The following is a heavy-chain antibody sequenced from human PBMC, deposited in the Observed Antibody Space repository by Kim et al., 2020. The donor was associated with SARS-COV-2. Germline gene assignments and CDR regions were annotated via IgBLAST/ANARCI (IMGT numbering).Heavy chain of an antibody. CDR3: ASTLYSSSWYARGTPYNWFDP. J-gene: IGHJ5*02. CDR2: IIPIFGTA. CDR1: GGTFSSYA. Sequence: SVKVSCKASGGTFSSYAISWVRQAPGQGLEWMGGIIPIFGTANYAQKFQGRVTITADESTSTAYMELSSLRSEDTAVYYCASTLYSSSWYARGTPYNWFDPWGQGTLVTVSS. V-gene: IGHV1-69*13. D-gene: IGHD6-13*01.